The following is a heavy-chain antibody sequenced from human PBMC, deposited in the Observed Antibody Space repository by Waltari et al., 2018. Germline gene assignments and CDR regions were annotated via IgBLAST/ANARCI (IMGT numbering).Heavy chain of an antibody. CDR1: GFTFSSYE. V-gene: IGHV3-48*03. CDR3: ARFTLYYDILTGYQSDAFDI. CDR2: ISSSGSTI. D-gene: IGHD3-9*01. J-gene: IGHJ3*02. Sequence: EVQLVESGGGLVQPGGSLRLSCAASGFTFSSYEMNWVRQAPGKGLEWVSYISSSGSTIYYADSVKGRFTISRDNAKNSLYLQMNSLRAEDTAVYYCARFTLYYDILTGYQSDAFDIWGQGTMVTVSS.